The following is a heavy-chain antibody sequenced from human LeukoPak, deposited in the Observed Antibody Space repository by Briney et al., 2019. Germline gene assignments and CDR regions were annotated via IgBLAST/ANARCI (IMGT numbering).Heavy chain of an antibody. CDR3: ARRLSTWYFDY. J-gene: IGHJ4*02. Sequence: SETLSLTCTVSGGSISGSSYYWGWIRQPQGKGLEWIGSIYYSGSTYYNPSLKSRVTISVDTSKNQFSLKLSSVTAADTAVYCCARRLSTWYFDYWGQGTLVTVSS. D-gene: IGHD6-13*01. CDR2: IYYSGST. V-gene: IGHV4-39*01. CDR1: GGSISGSSYY.